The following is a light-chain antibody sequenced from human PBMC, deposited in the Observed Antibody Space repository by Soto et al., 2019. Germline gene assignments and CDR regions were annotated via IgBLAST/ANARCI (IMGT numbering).Light chain of an antibody. Sequence: ETVLTQSPGTLSLSPGATATLSCRASQSVSRNYLAWFQQKPGQAPRLLIYGASTMATGIPDRFSGSGSGTDFTLTISRLEPEDFAVYYCHHYGVSPIYTFGPGTKLDFK. CDR1: QSVSRNY. CDR2: GAS. J-gene: IGKJ3*01. V-gene: IGKV3-20*01. CDR3: HHYGVSPIYT.